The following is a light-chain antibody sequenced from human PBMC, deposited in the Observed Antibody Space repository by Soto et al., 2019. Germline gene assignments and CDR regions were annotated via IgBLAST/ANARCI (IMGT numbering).Light chain of an antibody. CDR3: AAWDDSLRGVV. CDR1: SSNIGSNY. J-gene: IGLJ2*01. V-gene: IGLV1-47*01. Sequence: QPVLTQPPSASGTPGQRVTISCSGSSSNIGSNYVYWYQQFPGTAPKLLIYRNNQRPSGVPDRFSGSKSGTSASLAISGLRSEDEADYYCAAWDDSLRGVVFGGGTKVTVL. CDR2: RNN.